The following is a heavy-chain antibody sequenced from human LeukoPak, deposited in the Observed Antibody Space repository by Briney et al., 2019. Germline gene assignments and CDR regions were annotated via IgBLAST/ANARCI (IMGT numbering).Heavy chain of an antibody. Sequence: SVKVSCKASGGTFSSYAISWVRQAPGQGLEWMGGIIPIFGTANYAQKFQGRVTITTDESTSTAYMELSSLRSEDTAVYYCAKGGWPFEYSSSMGWFDPWGQGTLVTVSS. V-gene: IGHV1-69*05. CDR3: AKGGWPFEYSSSMGWFDP. CDR1: GGTFSSYA. J-gene: IGHJ5*02. CDR2: IIPIFGTA. D-gene: IGHD6-6*01.